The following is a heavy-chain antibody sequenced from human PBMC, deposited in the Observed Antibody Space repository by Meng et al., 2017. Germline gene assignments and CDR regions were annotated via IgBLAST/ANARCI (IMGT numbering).Heavy chain of an antibody. J-gene: IGHJ4*02. Sequence: QVQFGESGANVKQPGAAVKVACKASGEHCTSYAMQWVHQAPGQRLECMGWINAGNGNTKYSQKFQGRGTITMDTSASTAYMELSSLRSEDTAVYYCARNIDYWGQGTLVTVSS. CDR3: ARNIDY. CDR2: INAGNGNT. V-gene: IGHV1-3*01. CDR1: GEHCTSYA.